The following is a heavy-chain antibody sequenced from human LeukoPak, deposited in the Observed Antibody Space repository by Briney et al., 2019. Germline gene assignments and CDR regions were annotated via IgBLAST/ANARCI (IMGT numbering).Heavy chain of an antibody. Sequence: GESLKISCKGSGYSFPNYWIGWVRQMPGQGLEWMGIIYPADSDTRYSPAFQGQVTISGDKSINTAYLQWTSLKASDTAMYYCARRKGDGYNSPFDYWGQGTLVTVSS. D-gene: IGHD5-24*01. V-gene: IGHV5-51*01. CDR1: GYSFPNYW. CDR3: ARRKGDGYNSPFDY. J-gene: IGHJ4*02. CDR2: IYPADSDT.